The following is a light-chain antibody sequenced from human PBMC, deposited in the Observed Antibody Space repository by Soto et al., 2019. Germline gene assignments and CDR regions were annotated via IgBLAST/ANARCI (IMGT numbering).Light chain of an antibody. CDR3: SSYTKTSTLVV. Sequence: QSVLTQPASVSGSPGQSITISCTGTSNDIGAYNYVSWYQQYPDKAPKLLIYDVNNRPSGVSTRFSGSKSGNTASLTISGLQAEDEADYYCSSYTKTSTLVVFGGGTQLTVL. V-gene: IGLV2-14*01. J-gene: IGLJ7*01. CDR1: SNDIGAYNY. CDR2: DVN.